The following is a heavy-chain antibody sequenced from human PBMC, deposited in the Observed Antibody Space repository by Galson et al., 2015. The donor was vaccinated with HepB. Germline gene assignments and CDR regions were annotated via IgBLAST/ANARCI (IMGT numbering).Heavy chain of an antibody. V-gene: IGHV1-69*13. D-gene: IGHD2-8*01. Sequence: SVKVSCKASGGTFSSYAISWVRQAPGRGLEWMGGIIPIFGTANYAQKFQGRVTITADESTSTAYMELSSLRSEDTAVYYCARDSLYGTHYYYYMDVWGKGTTVTVSS. CDR2: IIPIFGTA. CDR1: GGTFSSYA. J-gene: IGHJ6*03. CDR3: ARDSLYGTHYYYYMDV.